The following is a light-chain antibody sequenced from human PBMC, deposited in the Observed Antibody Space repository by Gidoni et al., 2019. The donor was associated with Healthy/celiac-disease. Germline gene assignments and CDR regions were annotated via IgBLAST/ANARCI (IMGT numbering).Light chain of an antibody. Sequence: DIQMTQSPSSLSASVGDRVTITCQARQDISNYLNWYQQQPGKAPKLLSYDASNLETGVPSRFSGSGSGTDFTFTISSLQPEDIATYYCQQYDNLPITFGQGTRLEIK. CDR2: DAS. J-gene: IGKJ5*01. CDR3: QQYDNLPIT. CDR1: QDISNY. V-gene: IGKV1-33*01.